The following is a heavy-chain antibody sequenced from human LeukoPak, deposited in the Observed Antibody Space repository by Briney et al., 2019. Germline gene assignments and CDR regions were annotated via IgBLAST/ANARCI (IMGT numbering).Heavy chain of an antibody. D-gene: IGHD3-3*01. CDR2: INGDGSNT. J-gene: IGHJ4*02. CDR3: VRAYDF. CDR1: GFTFSSYW. V-gene: IGHV3-74*01. Sequence: GGSLRLSCAASGFTFSSYWMHWVRQAPGKGLVWVSRINGDGSNTGYADSVKGRFTISRDNAKNTLYLQMNSLRAEDAAVYYCVRAYDFWSQGTLVTVSS.